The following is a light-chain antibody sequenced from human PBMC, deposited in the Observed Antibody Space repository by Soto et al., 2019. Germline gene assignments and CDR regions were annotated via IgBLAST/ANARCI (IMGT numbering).Light chain of an antibody. J-gene: IGKJ1*01. Sequence: DIQMTQSPSTLSASVGDRGTITCRASESIRTWLAWYQHKPGEAPKLLIYDASSLESGVPSRFSGSGSGTEFTLTISSLQPDDFATYYCQQYNSYSETFGQGTKVEIK. CDR2: DAS. CDR1: ESIRTW. V-gene: IGKV1-5*01. CDR3: QQYNSYSET.